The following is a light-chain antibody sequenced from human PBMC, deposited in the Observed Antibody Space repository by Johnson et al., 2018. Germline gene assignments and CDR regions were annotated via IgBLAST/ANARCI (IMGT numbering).Light chain of an antibody. CDR2: ENI. V-gene: IGLV1-51*02. J-gene: IGLJ1*01. Sequence: SVLTQPPSVSAAPGQKVTISCSGSSSNIGNNYVSWYQQLPGTAPKLLIYENIKRPSGIPDRFSGSKSGTSATLGITGLQTGDEADYYCGTWDSSLSAGNVFGTGTKVTVL. CDR3: GTWDSSLSAGNV. CDR1: SSNIGNNY.